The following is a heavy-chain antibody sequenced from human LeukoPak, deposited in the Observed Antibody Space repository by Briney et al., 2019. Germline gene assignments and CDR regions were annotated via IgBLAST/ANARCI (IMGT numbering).Heavy chain of an antibody. V-gene: IGHV4-39*07. CDR2: IYYSGST. CDR1: GGSISSNGY. CDR3: ARDPGTAWGFDI. D-gene: IGHD1-1*01. Sequence: SETLSLTCIVSGGSISSNGYWGWIRQPPGKGLEWIGSIYYSGSTYYKPSLKGRVTMSVDTSKNQFSLKLASVTAADTAVYYCARDPGTAWGFDIWGQGTIVTVSS. J-gene: IGHJ3*02.